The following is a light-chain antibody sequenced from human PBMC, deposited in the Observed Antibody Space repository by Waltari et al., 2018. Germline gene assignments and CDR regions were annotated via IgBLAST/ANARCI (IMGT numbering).Light chain of an antibody. CDR1: QSISSR. CDR3: QQYCTIPIT. Sequence: DIQMTQSPSTLSASVGDRVTITCRASQSISSRLAWYQQKPGKAPKFLIYKASSLESGVPDRFSGSGSGTDFTLTISSLQAEDVAVYYCQQYCTIPITFGQGTRLEIK. V-gene: IGKV1-5*03. CDR2: KAS. J-gene: IGKJ5*01.